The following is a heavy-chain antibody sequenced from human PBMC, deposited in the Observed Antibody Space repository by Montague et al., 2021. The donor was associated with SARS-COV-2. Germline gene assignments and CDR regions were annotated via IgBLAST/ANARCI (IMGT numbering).Heavy chain of an antibody. CDR1: GGSVSSGSYY. Sequence: SETLSLTCIVSGGSVSSGSYYWSWIRQPPGKGLEWIGYIYYSGSTNYXXXLKSRVTISVDTSKNQFSLKLSSVTAADTAVYYCARDPWRITIFGVVTRYGMDVWGQGTTVTVS. V-gene: IGHV4-61*01. CDR2: IYYSGST. J-gene: IGHJ6*02. CDR3: ARDPWRITIFGVVTRYGMDV. D-gene: IGHD3-3*01.